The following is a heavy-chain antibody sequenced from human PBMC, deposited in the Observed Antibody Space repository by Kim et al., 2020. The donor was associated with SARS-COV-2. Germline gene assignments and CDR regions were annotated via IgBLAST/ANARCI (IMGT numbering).Heavy chain of an antibody. CDR3: ARVHSRRFLEWSHPNWFDP. Sequence: GGSLRLSCAASGFTFSSYSMNWVRQAPGKGLEWVSYISSSSSTIYYADSVKGRFTISRDNAKNSLYLQMNSLRDEDTAVYYCARVHSRRFLEWSHPNWFDPWGQGTQVTVSS. CDR1: GFTFSSYS. CDR2: ISSSSSTI. J-gene: IGHJ5*02. D-gene: IGHD3-3*01. V-gene: IGHV3-48*02.